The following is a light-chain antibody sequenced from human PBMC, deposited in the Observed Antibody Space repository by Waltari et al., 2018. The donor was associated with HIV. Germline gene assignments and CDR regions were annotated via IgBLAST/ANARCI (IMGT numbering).Light chain of an antibody. J-gene: IGLJ2*01. V-gene: IGLV1-44*01. Sequence: QSVLTQPPSASGTPGQTVTISCSGSSSNVEVTPVNWYQQLSGAPPKLLIYSNVLRPSGVPDRFSGSKSGTSASLAISGLQSEDEADYYCATWDDTLHGPVFGGGTKVTAL. CDR1: SSNVEVTP. CDR2: SNV. CDR3: ATWDDTLHGPV.